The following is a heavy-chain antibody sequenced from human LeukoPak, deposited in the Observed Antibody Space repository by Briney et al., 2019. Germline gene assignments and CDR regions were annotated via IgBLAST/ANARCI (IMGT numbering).Heavy chain of an antibody. CDR1: AFTFSSYC. V-gene: IGHV3-7*01. CDR3: ARGQYRYCSSTSCYGGYFDY. J-gene: IGHJ4*02. D-gene: IGHD2-2*01. CDR2: IKQDGSEK. Sequence: GSLRRSSAASAFTFSSYCISWVRPAPRQGMEWVANIKQDGSEKYYVYSVKGRFTISRDNAKNSLYLQMHSLRAEDTAVYYCARGQYRYCSSTSCYGGYFDYWGQGTLVTVSS.